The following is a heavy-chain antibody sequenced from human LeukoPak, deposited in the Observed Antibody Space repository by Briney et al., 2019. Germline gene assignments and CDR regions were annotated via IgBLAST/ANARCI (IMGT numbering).Heavy chain of an antibody. Sequence: SVKVSCKASGGTFSSYAISWVRQAPGQGLEWMGGIIPIFGTAIYAQNFQGRATITADESTSTAYMELSSLRSEDTAVYYCARGFEGGGYDFTSAFHYWGQGTLVTVSS. CDR3: ARGFEGGGYDFTSAFHY. CDR1: GGTFSSYA. J-gene: IGHJ4*02. CDR2: IIPIFGTA. D-gene: IGHD5-12*01. V-gene: IGHV1-69*13.